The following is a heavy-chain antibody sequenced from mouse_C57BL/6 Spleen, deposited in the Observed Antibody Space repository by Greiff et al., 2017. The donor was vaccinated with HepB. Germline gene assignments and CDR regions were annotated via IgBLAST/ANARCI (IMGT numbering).Heavy chain of an antibody. CDR1: GYSFTGYF. V-gene: IGHV1-20*01. CDR2: INPYNGDT. CDR3: ARRYYGSSPYWYFDV. J-gene: IGHJ1*03. D-gene: IGHD1-1*01. Sequence: VQLQQSGPELVKPGDSVKISCKASGYSFTGYFMNWVMQSHGKSLEWIGRINPYNGDTFYNQKFKGKATLTVDKSSSTAHMELRSLTSEDSAVYYCARRYYGSSPYWYFDVWGTGTTVTVSS.